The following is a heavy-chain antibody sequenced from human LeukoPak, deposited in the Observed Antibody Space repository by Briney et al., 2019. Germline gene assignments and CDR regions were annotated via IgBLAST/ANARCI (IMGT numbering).Heavy chain of an antibody. J-gene: IGHJ3*02. V-gene: IGHV3-43*02. CDR1: GFTFDDYA. D-gene: IGHD6-19*01. CDR3: ARAYSSGWYKVFGAFDI. Sequence: GGSLRLSCAASGFTFDDYAMHWVRQAPGKGLEWVSLISGDGGSTYYADSVKGRFTISRDNAKNSLYLQMNSLRAEDTAVYYCARAYSSGWYKVFGAFDIWGQGTMVTVSS. CDR2: ISGDGGST.